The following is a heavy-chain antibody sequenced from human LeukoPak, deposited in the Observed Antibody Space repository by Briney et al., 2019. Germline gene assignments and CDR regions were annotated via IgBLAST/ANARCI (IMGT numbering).Heavy chain of an antibody. CDR3: TTAGERPIRYFDY. Sequence: GASVKVSCKASGYSFSSYDINWVRQATGQGLEWMGRMNPNSGNTGCAQKFQGRVTMTRNTSINTAYMELSGLISEDTAVYFCTTAGERPIRYFDYWGQGTLVTVSS. CDR2: MNPNSGNT. J-gene: IGHJ4*02. CDR1: GYSFSSYD. V-gene: IGHV1-8*01. D-gene: IGHD3-9*01.